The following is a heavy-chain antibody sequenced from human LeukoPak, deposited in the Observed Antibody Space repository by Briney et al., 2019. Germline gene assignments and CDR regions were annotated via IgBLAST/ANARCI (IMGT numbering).Heavy chain of an antibody. V-gene: IGHV3-20*04. CDR1: GFTFDDYG. D-gene: IGHD1-1*01. CDR2: IKWNGGST. CDR3: ARCTTGKTFGSLREIKKSREINF. J-gene: IGHJ4*02. Sequence: GGSLRLSCAASGFTFDDYGMSWVRQAPGKGLEWVSSIKWNGGSTGYADSVKGRFTISRDNAKNSLYLQMDSLRDEDTAVYYCARCTTGKTFGSLREIKKSREINFWGQGTLVTVSS.